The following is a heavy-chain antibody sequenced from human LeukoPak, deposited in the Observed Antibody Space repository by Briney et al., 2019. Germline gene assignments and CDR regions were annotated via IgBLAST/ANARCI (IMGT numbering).Heavy chain of an antibody. V-gene: IGHV3-21*05. CDR2: ISYDIRDT. Sequence: GGSLRLSCAASEFTFSHYIMNWVRQAPGKGLEWLSYISYDIRDTYYADSVKGRFIISRDNAKNSLYLQINSLRDEDTAVYFCARDFRGHYSMDVWGQGTTVTVSS. CDR3: ARDFRGHYSMDV. CDR1: EFTFSHYI. J-gene: IGHJ6*02.